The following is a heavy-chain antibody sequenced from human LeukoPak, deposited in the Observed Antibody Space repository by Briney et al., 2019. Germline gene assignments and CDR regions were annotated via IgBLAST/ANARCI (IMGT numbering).Heavy chain of an antibody. CDR3: ARERYYCSTTLCSPDWFDP. CDR2: IYYSGNT. Sequence: SETLSLTCTVSGGSVSSGDYYWSWIRQPPGKGLEWIGYIYYSGNTYYNPSLKSRVTISVDTSKNQFSLKLSSVTAADTAVYYCARERYYCSTTLCSPDWFDPWGQGTLVTVSS. D-gene: IGHD2-2*01. CDR1: GGSVSSGDYY. V-gene: IGHV4-30-4*01. J-gene: IGHJ5*02.